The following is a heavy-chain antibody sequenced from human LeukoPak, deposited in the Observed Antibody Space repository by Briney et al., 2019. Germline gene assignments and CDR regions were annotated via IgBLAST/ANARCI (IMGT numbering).Heavy chain of an antibody. CDR2: ISSSGSTI. J-gene: IGHJ5*02. V-gene: IGHV3-11*01. CDR3: AKVLVHCSSTSCWLDP. D-gene: IGHD2-2*01. Sequence: GGSLRLSCAASGFTFSDYYMSWIRQAPGKGLEWVSYISSSGSTIYYADSVKGRFTISRDNAKNSLYLQMNSLRAEDTAVYYCAKVLVHCSSTSCWLDPWGQGTLVTVSS. CDR1: GFTFSDYY.